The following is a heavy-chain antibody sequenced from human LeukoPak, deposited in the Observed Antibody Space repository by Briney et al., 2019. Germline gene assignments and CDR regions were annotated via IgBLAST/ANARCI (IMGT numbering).Heavy chain of an antibody. V-gene: IGHV1-24*01. CDR1: GYTLTELS. D-gene: IGHD6-13*01. CDR2: FDPEDGET. Sequence: ASVKLSCKVSGYTLTELSMHWVRHAPGKGLEWMGGFDPEDGETIYAQKFEGRVTMTETTSADTAYMELSSLRSEDTSVYYCATPGVSDAFDIWGHGTMVTVSS. J-gene: IGHJ3*02. CDR3: ATPGVSDAFDI.